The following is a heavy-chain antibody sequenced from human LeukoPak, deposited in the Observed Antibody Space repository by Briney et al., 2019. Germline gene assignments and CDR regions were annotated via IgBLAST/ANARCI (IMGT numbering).Heavy chain of an antibody. CDR2: ISSSSVYI. J-gene: IGHJ4*02. Sequence: PGGSLRLSCAASRFNLSAYTMNWVRQAPGKGLEWVSSISSSSVYIYYADSVKGRFTISRDNAKNSVYLQMNSLRAEDTAVYYCAREGGYCSSTSCYGDYWGQGTLVTVSS. CDR3: AREGGYCSSTSCYGDY. V-gene: IGHV3-21*01. D-gene: IGHD2-2*03. CDR1: RFNLSAYT.